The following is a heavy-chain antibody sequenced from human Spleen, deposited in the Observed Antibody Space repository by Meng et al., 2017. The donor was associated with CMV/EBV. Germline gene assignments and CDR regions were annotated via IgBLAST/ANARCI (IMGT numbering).Heavy chain of an antibody. CDR2: ISSSSSYI. D-gene: IGHD6-6*01. V-gene: IGHV3-21*01. CDR3: ARGDEYSSSCGDY. Sequence: GESLKISCAASGFTFSSYSMNWVRQASGKGLEWVSSISSSSSYIYYADSVKGRFTISRDNAKNSLYLQMNSLRAEDTAVYYCARGDEYSSSCGDYWGQGTLVTVSS. CDR1: GFTFSSYS. J-gene: IGHJ4*02.